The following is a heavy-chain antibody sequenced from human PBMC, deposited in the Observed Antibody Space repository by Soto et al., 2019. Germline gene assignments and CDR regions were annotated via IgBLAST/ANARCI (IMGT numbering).Heavy chain of an antibody. D-gene: IGHD2-21*01. Sequence: QITLKESGPTLVKPTQTLTLTCTVSGLSLNTYGVGVGWIRQPPGKALEWLVLIYWDDDKRYSPSLKSRLTITKDTSKNQVVLTMTNMDPVDTVTYYSARAIGSCGAYYFEYWGQGTLVTVSS. CDR2: IYWDDDK. CDR3: ARAIGSCGAYYFEY. CDR1: GLSLNTYGVG. V-gene: IGHV2-5*02. J-gene: IGHJ4*02.